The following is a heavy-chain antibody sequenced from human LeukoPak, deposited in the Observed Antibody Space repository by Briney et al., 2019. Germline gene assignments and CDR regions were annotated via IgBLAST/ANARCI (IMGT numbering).Heavy chain of an antibody. J-gene: IGHJ5*02. CDR3: ARGGRDGYRVSWFDP. V-gene: IGHV4-59*01. D-gene: IGHD5-24*01. CDR2: IHYSGNT. Sequence: SETLSLTCTVSGGSITSYYWSWIRQPPGKGLEWIGYIHYSGNTNYNPSLKSRVTISGDTSKNQFSLKLSSVTAADTAVYYCARGGRDGYRVSWFDPWGQGTLVTVSS. CDR1: GGSITSYY.